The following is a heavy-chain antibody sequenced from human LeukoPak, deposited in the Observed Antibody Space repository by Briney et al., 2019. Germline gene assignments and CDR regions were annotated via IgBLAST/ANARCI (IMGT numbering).Heavy chain of an antibody. CDR3: ARGRRSSSWLTS. CDR2: INHSGST. Sequence: SETLSLTCAVYGGSYSGYYWSWIRQLPGKGLEWIGEINHSGSTNYNPSLKSRVTISVDTSKNQFSLRLSSVTAADTAVYYCARGRRSSSWLTSWGQGTLVTVSS. CDR1: GGSYSGYY. J-gene: IGHJ5*02. D-gene: IGHD6-13*01. V-gene: IGHV4-34*01.